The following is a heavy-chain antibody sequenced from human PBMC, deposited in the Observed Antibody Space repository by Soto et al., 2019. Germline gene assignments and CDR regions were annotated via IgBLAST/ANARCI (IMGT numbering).Heavy chain of an antibody. CDR3: ARADYCSGGSCYPGATDY. V-gene: IGHV1-18*01. Sequence: QVQLVQSGAEVKKPGASVKVSCKASGYSFTGYGINWLRQAPGQGLEWVGWISAHNGNTKFAQKFQGRVTLTTDTSTSTAYMEMGGLRSDGTAVYYCARADYCSGGSCYPGATDYWGQGTLVTVSS. D-gene: IGHD2-15*01. CDR2: ISAHNGNT. J-gene: IGHJ4*02. CDR1: GYSFTGYG.